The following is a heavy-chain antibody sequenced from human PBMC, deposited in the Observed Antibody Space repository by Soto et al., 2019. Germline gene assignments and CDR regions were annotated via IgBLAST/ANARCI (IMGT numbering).Heavy chain of an antibody. CDR3: ARAERAYYYDSSGYYY. Sequence: ASVKVSCKASGGTFSSYAISWVRQAPGQGLEWMGGIIPIFGTANYAQKFQGRVTITADESTSTAYMELSSLRSEDTAVYYCARAERAYYYDSSGYYYWGQGTLVTVSS. CDR1: GGTFSSYA. D-gene: IGHD3-22*01. V-gene: IGHV1-69*13. J-gene: IGHJ4*02. CDR2: IIPIFGTA.